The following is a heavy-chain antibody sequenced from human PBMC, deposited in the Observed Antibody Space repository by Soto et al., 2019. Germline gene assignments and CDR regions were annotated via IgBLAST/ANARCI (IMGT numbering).Heavy chain of an antibody. V-gene: IGHV4-38-2*02. D-gene: IGHD1-26*01. CDR1: GYSINSGFY. CDR3: PRQSVGATGDFDY. CDR2: IYYSGST. Sequence: SETLSLTCTVSGYSINSGFYWGWIRQPPGKGLEWIGTIYYSGSTYYNPSLKSRVTISVDTSKNQFSLKLSSVTAADTAVYYCPRQSVGATGDFDYWGQGTLVTVYS. J-gene: IGHJ4*02.